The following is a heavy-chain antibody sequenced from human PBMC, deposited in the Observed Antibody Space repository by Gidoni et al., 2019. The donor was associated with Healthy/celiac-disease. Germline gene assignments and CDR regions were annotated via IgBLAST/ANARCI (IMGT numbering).Heavy chain of an antibody. V-gene: IGHV3-48*02. CDR2: ISSSSSTI. J-gene: IGHJ5*02. Sequence: EVQLVESGGGLVKPGRSLRSSCAASGFTFSSYSMTWVRQAPGKGLEWVSYISSSSSTIYYADSVKGRFTISRDNAKNSLYLQMNSLRDDDTAVYYCARMYLRGGCGWFDPWGQGTLVTVSS. D-gene: IGHD2-21*01. CDR3: ARMYLRGGCGWFDP. CDR1: GFTFSSYS.